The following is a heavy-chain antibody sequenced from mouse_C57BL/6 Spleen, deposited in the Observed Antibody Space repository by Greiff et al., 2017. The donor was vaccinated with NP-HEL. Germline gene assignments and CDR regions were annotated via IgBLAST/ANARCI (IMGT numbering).Heavy chain of an antibody. D-gene: IGHD3-1*01. CDR3: ASGANSYWYFDV. Sequence: QVHVKQSGAELVKPGASVKVSCKASGYTFTSYWMHWVKQRPGQGLEWIGRIHPSDSDTNYNQKFKGKATLTVDKSSSTAYMQLSSLTSEDSAVYYCASGANSYWYFDVWGTGTTVTVSS. J-gene: IGHJ1*03. CDR2: IHPSDSDT. CDR1: GYTFTSYW. V-gene: IGHV1-74*01.